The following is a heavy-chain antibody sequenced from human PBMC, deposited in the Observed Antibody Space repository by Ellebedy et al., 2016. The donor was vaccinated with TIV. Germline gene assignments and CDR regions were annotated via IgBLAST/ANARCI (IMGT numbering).Heavy chain of an antibody. CDR1: GFTFSSYW. Sequence: PGGSLRLSCAASGFTFSSYWMSWVRQAPGKGLEWVANIKQDGSEKYYVDSVKGRFTISRDNAKSSLYLQMNSLRAEDTAVYYCARDRGGFSGYGQPLDYWGQGTLVTVSS. D-gene: IGHD5-12*01. CDR3: ARDRGGFSGYGQPLDY. J-gene: IGHJ4*02. V-gene: IGHV3-7*01. CDR2: IKQDGSEK.